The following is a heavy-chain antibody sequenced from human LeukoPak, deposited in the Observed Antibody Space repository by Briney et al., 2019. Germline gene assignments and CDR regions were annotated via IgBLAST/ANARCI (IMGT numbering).Heavy chain of an antibody. Sequence: GGSLRLTCAASGFTFSSYAMNWVRRAPGKGLEWVPSICTRSDDIYYAESVKGRFTISRDNAKNSLYLQMNSLRAEDTAVYYCARYVYGVVTSFDYWGQGTLVTVSS. CDR3: ARYVYGVVTSFDY. D-gene: IGHD3-3*01. V-gene: IGHV3-21*01. CDR2: ICTRSDDI. CDR1: GFTFSSYA. J-gene: IGHJ4*02.